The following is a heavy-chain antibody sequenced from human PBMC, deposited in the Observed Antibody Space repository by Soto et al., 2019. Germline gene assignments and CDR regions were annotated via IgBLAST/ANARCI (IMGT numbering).Heavy chain of an antibody. V-gene: IGHV4-30-4*01. D-gene: IGHD3-9*01. CDR2: IYYSGST. CDR1: GGSISSGDYY. CDR3: ARGRTYYDILTGYPGNWFDP. J-gene: IGHJ5*02. Sequence: TLSLTCTVSGGSISSGDYYWSWIRQPPGKGLEWIGYIYYSGSTYYNPSLKSRVTISVDTSKNQFSLKLSSVTAADTAVYYCARGRTYYDILTGYPGNWFDPWGQGTL.